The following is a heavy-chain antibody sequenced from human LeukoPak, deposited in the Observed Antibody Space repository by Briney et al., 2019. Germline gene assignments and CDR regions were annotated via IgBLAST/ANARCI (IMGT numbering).Heavy chain of an antibody. D-gene: IGHD6-13*01. J-gene: IGHJ5*02. Sequence: ASVKASCKASGYTFTGYYMHWVRQAPGQGLEWMGWINPNSGGTNYAQKFQGRVTMTRDTSISTAYMELSRLRSDDTAVYYCARLYSSSWLSSWFDPWGQGTLVTVSS. CDR2: INPNSGGT. CDR1: GYTFTGYY. CDR3: ARLYSSSWLSSWFDP. V-gene: IGHV1-2*02.